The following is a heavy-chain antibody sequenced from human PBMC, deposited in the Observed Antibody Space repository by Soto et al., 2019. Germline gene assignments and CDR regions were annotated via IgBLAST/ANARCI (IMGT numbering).Heavy chain of an antibody. CDR3: ARDGDIVLMVYAPGDYYYGMDV. V-gene: IGHV3-33*01. CDR2: IWYDGSNK. CDR1: GFTFSSYG. J-gene: IGHJ6*02. Sequence: QTGGSLRLSCAASGFTFSSYGMHWVRQASGKGLEWVAVIWYDGSNKYYADSVKGRFTISRDNSKNTLYLQMNSLRAEDTAVYYCARDGDIVLMVYAPGDYYYGMDVWGQGTTVTVSS. D-gene: IGHD2-8*01.